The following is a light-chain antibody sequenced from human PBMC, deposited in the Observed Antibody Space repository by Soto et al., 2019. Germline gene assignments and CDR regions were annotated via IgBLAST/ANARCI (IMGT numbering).Light chain of an antibody. J-gene: IGKJ2*04. CDR2: GAS. CDR3: QQYGSSLMCN. Sequence: EIVLTQSPGTLSLSPGERATLSCRASQSVSSSYLAWYQQRTGQAPRLLIYGASSRATGIPDTFSGSGSGTDFTLTISRLEPEDVAVYYCQQYGSSLMCNFGQGTKLEIK. V-gene: IGKV3-20*01. CDR1: QSVSSSY.